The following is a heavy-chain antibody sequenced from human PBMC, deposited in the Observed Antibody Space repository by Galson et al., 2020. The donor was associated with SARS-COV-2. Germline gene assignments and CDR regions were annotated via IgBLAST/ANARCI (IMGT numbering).Heavy chain of an antibody. CDR2: IWYDGSNK. V-gene: IGHV3-33*01. Sequence: QLGESLKISCAASGFTFSSYGMHWVRQAPGKGLEWEAVIWYDGSNKYYADSVKGRFTISRDNSKNTLYLQMNSLRAEDTAVYYCARDSVFSRFGLLPIVVAVLTPMGVWGQGTTVTVSS. J-gene: IGHJ6*02. D-gene: IGHD2-2*01. CDR1: GFTFSSYG. CDR3: ARDSVFSRFGLLPIVVAVLTPMGV.